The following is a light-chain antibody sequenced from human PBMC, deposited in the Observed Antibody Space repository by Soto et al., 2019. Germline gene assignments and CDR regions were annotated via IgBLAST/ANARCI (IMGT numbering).Light chain of an antibody. CDR3: QQYNNWPLYT. CDR2: GAS. CDR1: QSVSSN. V-gene: IGKV3-15*01. J-gene: IGKJ2*01. Sequence: EIVMTQSPATLSVSPGERATLSCGASQSVSSNLAWYQQKPGQAPRLLIYGASTRATGIPARFSGSGSGTEFTLTISSLQSEDFAVYYCQQYNNWPLYTFGQGTKVDIK.